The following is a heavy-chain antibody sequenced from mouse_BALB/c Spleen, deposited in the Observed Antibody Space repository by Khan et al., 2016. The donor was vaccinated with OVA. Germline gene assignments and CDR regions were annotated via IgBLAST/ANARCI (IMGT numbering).Heavy chain of an antibody. J-gene: IGHJ4*01. CDR2: ISYSGTT. CDR3: ARGNYYGYAMDY. D-gene: IGHD1-1*01. V-gene: IGHV3-2*02. Sequence: EVQLQESGPGLVKPSQSLSLTCTVTGYSITSNYAWNWIRQFPGNKLEWMGYISYSGTTSYNPSLKSRISITRDTSKNQFFPQLNSVTTEDTATYYCARGNYYGYAMDYWGQGTSVTVSS. CDR1: GYSITSNYA.